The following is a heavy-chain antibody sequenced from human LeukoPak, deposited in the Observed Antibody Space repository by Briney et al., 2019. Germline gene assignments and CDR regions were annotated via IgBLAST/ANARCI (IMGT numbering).Heavy chain of an antibody. Sequence: GGSLRLSCAASGFTFSSNGMHWVRQAPGKGLEWVAVISYDESNKYYADSVKGRFTVSRDNSKNTLYLQLNSLKTGDTAVYYCAKERDWGFDYWGQGTLVTVPS. CDR2: ISYDESNK. D-gene: IGHD3-16*01. V-gene: IGHV3-30*18. CDR1: GFTFSSNG. CDR3: AKERDWGFDY. J-gene: IGHJ4*02.